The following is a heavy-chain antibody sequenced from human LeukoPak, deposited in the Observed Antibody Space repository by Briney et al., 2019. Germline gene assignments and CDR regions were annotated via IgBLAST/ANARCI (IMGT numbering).Heavy chain of an antibody. D-gene: IGHD3-10*01. CDR1: GFTVSSNY. V-gene: IGHV3-66*02. CDR2: IYSGGST. J-gene: IGHJ5*02. CDR3: ARDRYGESWFDP. Sequence: VGSLRLSCAASGFTVSSNYMSWVRQAPGKGLEWVSVIYSGGSTYYADSVKGRFTISRDNSKNTLYLQMNSLRAEDTAVYYSARDRYGESWFDPWGQGTLVTVSS.